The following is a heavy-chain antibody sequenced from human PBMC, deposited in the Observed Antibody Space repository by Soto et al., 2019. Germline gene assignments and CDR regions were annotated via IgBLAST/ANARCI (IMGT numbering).Heavy chain of an antibody. CDR2: IVVGSGNT. D-gene: IGHD3-9*01. CDR3: AAVCSSNFDWLFSPDYYFDY. Sequence: QMQLVQSGPEVKKPGTSVKLSCKASGFTFTSSAMQWVRQARGQRLEWIGWIVVGSGNTNYAQKFQERVTITRDMSTSTAYMELSSVRSEETAVYYCAAVCSSNFDWLFSPDYYFDYWGQGTLVTVSS. V-gene: IGHV1-58*02. CDR1: GFTFTSSA. J-gene: IGHJ4*02.